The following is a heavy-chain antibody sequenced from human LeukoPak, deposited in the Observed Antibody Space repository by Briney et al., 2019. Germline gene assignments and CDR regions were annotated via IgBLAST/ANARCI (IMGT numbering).Heavy chain of an antibody. J-gene: IGHJ4*02. Sequence: PGGSLRLSCAASGFTFCSAWMNWVRQAPGKGLEWVGRIKSKTDGGTTDYAAPVKGRFTISRDDSKNTLYLQMNSLKTEDTAVYYCTTDGDILTGYHDYWGQGTLVTVSS. CDR1: GFTFCSAW. V-gene: IGHV3-15*07. CDR2: IKSKTDGGTT. D-gene: IGHD3-9*01. CDR3: TTDGDILTGYHDY.